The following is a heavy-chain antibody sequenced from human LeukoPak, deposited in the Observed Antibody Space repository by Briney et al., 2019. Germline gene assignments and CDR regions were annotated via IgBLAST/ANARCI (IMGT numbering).Heavy chain of an antibody. CDR2: INVYNGNT. J-gene: IGHJ4*02. D-gene: IGHD2-2*01. CDR1: GGTFSSYA. V-gene: IGHV1-18*01. Sequence: ASVKVSCKASGGTFSSYAISWVRQAPGQGLEWMGCINVYNGNTNYAQKFQGRITMTRDTSTNTAYMELRSLKSDDTAVYYCARGLVVPAAMGEFDYWGQGTLIAVSS. CDR3: ARGLVVPAAMGEFDY.